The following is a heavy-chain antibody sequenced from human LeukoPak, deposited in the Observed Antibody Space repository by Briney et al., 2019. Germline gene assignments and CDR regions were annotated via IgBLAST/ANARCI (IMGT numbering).Heavy chain of an antibody. CDR1: GITVGDNY. CDR3: AGAQDAFDI. V-gene: IGHV3-53*04. Sequence: PGGSLRLSCAASGITVGDNYMNWVRQAPGKGLEWVSVLYNDGTTNYADSVKGRFTISRHNSKNTLYLQMNSLRSEDTAMYYCAGAQDAFDIWGQGTLVTVSS. CDR2: LYNDGTT. J-gene: IGHJ3*02.